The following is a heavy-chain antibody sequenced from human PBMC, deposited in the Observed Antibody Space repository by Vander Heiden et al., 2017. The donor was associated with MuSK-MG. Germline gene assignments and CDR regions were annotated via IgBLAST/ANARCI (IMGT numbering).Heavy chain of an antibody. CDR3: ARGLGYHDAFDI. CDR2: INHSGST. J-gene: IGHJ3*02. Sequence: QVQLQQWGAGLLKPSETLSLTCAVYGGSFSGYYWSWIRQPPGKGLEWIGEINHSGSTNYNPSLKSRVTISVDTSKNQFSLKLSSVTAADTAVYYCARGLGYHDAFDIWGQGTMVTVSS. D-gene: IGHD6-13*01. V-gene: IGHV4-34*01. CDR1: GGSFSGYY.